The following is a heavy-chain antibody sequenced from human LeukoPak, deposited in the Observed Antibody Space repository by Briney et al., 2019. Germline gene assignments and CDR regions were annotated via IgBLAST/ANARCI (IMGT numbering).Heavy chain of an antibody. CDR3: AKVPDYYGSGRYH. CDR1: GFMFSSYW. Sequence: GGSLRLSCAASGFMFSSYWMSWVRQAPGKGLEWVADIKEDGSEKSYVDSVKGRFTISRDNAKNSLYLQMNTLRAEDTAVYYCAKVPDYYGSGRYHWGQGTLVTVSS. V-gene: IGHV3-7*01. J-gene: IGHJ4*02. CDR2: IKEDGSEK. D-gene: IGHD3-10*01.